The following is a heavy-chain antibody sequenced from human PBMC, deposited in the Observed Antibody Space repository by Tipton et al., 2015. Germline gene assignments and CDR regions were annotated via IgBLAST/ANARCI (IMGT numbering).Heavy chain of an antibody. V-gene: IGHV4-59*01. CDR3: ARENAYYYGMDV. D-gene: IGHD1-1*01. CDR2: IRYSGGT. J-gene: IGHJ6*02. Sequence: LRLSCTVSGTSLSGFYWTWIRQPPGKGLEWIGYIRYSGGTNYKPSLRGRVNISLDMSKNQFSLKLRSVTAADTAMYFCARENAYYYGMDVWGQGTTVTVSS. CDR1: GTSLSGFY.